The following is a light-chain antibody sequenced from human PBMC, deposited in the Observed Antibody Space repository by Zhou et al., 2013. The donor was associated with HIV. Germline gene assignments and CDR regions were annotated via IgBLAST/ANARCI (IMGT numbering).Light chain of an antibody. CDR2: DTS. V-gene: IGKV3-11*01. CDR1: QNIPY. J-gene: IGKJ2*01. Sequence: EIVMTQSPGTLSLSPGERATLSCRASQNIPYLAWYQQRSGQAPRLLIYDTSNRATGIPDRFSGSGSGTDFTLTISSLEPEDFAVYYCQQYDNWPSFGQGTKLQIK. CDR3: QQYDNWPS.